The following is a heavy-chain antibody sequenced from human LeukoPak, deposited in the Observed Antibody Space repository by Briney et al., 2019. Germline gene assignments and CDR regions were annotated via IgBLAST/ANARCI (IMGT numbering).Heavy chain of an antibody. CDR1: GYTFTNYG. CDR2: ISTYNGNT. CDR3: AREGSPFYYYYMDV. V-gene: IGHV1-18*01. J-gene: IGHJ6*03. Sequence: ASVKVSFKASGYTFTNYGISWVRQAPGQGLEWMGWISTYNGNTNYAQKLQGRVTMTTDTSTSIAYMELRSLRSDDTAVYYCAREGSPFYYYYMDVWGKGTTVTVSS. D-gene: IGHD2-15*01.